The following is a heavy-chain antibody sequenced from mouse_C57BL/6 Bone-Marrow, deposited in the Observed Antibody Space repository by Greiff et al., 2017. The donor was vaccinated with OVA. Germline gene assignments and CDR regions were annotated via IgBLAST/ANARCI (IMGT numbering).Heavy chain of an antibody. D-gene: IGHD2-4*01. Sequence: QVQLKESGPELVKPGASVKISCKASGYAFSSSWMNWVKQRPGKGLEWIGRIYPGDGDTNYNGKFKGKATLTADKSSSTAYMQLSSLTSEDSAVYFCASLYYEYDDYAMDYWGQGTSVTVSS. V-gene: IGHV1-82*01. CDR1: GYAFSSSW. CDR2: IYPGDGDT. J-gene: IGHJ4*01. CDR3: ASLYYEYDDYAMDY.